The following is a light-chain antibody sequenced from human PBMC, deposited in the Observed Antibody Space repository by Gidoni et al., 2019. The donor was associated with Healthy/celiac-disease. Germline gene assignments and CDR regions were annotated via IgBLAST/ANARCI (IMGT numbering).Light chain of an antibody. CDR3: QQDDNLPGGLT. CDR2: DAS. V-gene: IGKV1-33*01. Sequence: DIQMTQSPSSLSASVGDRVTITCQASQDISNYLNWYQQKPGKAPKLLIYDASNLETGVPSRFSGSGSGTDFTFTISSLQPEDIATYYCQQDDNLPGGLTFGGGTKVEIK. CDR1: QDISNY. J-gene: IGKJ4*01.